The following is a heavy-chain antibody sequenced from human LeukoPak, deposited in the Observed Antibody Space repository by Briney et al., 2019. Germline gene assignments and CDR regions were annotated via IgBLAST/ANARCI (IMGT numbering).Heavy chain of an antibody. CDR1: GGSFSGYY. CDR3: ASLTFGGNSRGLDY. D-gene: IGHD4-23*01. CDR2: INHSGST. Sequence: SETLSLTCAVYGGSFSGYYWSWIRQPPGKGLEWIGEINHSGSTNYHPSLKSRVTISVDTSKNQFSLKLSSVTAADTAVFYCASLTFGGNSRGLDYWGQGTLVTVSS. V-gene: IGHV4-34*01. J-gene: IGHJ4*02.